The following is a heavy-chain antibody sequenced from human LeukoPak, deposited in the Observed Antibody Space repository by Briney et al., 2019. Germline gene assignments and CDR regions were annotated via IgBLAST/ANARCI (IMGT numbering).Heavy chain of an antibody. CDR2: MSSSGSST. J-gene: IGHJ4*02. CDR3: ARRAGGYSHPYDY. D-gene: IGHD4-23*01. V-gene: IGHV3-23*01. Sequence: PGGSLRLSCAASGFTFSNYAMNWVRQPPGKGLEWVSGMSSSGSSTYYVDSVKGRFTISRDNSKNTLYLQMNSLRAEDTAVYYCARRAGGYSHPYDYWGQGTLVTVSS. CDR1: GFTFSNYA.